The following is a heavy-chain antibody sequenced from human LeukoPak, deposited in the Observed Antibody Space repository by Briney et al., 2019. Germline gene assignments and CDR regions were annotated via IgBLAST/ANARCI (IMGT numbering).Heavy chain of an antibody. D-gene: IGHD3-9*01. CDR1: GYTFTSYG. CDR3: ARGTGVMGDILTGSSNYYYYYMDV. V-gene: IGHV1-18*01. J-gene: IGHJ6*03. Sequence: GASVKVSCKASGYTFTSYGISWVRQAPGQGLEWMGWISAYNGNTNYAQKLQGRVTMTTDTSTSTAYMELRSLRSDDTAVYYCARGTGVMGDILTGSSNYYYYYMDVWGKGTTVTISS. CDR2: ISAYNGNT.